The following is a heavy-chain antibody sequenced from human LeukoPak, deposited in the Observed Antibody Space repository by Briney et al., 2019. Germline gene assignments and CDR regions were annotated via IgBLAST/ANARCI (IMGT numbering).Heavy chain of an antibody. V-gene: IGHV4-31*03. Sequence: SETLSLTCTVSGGSISSGGYYWSWIRQHPGKGLEWIGYIYYSGSTYYNPSLKSRVTISVDTSKNQFSLKLNSVTAADTAVYYCARDVWGRGAFDIWGQGTMVTVSS. J-gene: IGHJ3*02. CDR2: IYYSGST. D-gene: IGHD7-27*01. CDR1: GGSISSGGYY. CDR3: ARDVWGRGAFDI.